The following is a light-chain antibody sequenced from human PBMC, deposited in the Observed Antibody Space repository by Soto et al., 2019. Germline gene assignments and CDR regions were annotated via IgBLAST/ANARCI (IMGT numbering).Light chain of an antibody. CDR2: AAS. CDR1: QGISSY. V-gene: IGKV1-8*01. J-gene: IGKJ4*01. Sequence: AIRMTQSPSSLSASTGDRVTITCRASQGISSYLAWYQQKPGKAPKLLIYAASTLQSGVPSRFSGSGSGTDFTLTISCLQSEDFATDYCQQYYSYPFTFGGGTKVEIK. CDR3: QQYYSYPFT.